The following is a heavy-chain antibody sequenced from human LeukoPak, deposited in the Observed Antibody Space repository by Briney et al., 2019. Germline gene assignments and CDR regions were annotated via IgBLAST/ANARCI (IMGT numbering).Heavy chain of an antibody. J-gene: IGHJ3*02. D-gene: IGHD2-21*01. CDR3: AKDRIVIVSGIGGSAVRWKNAFDI. V-gene: IGHV3-23*01. CDR2: IRGRGDRT. CDR1: AFTFSNSG. Sequence: PGGSLSPACDASAFTFSNSGMSWARQAAGEGLEWDASIRGRGDRTHYADSEKRRSTISRDKSKNTLYMQMNSMRAEKTAVYYCAKDRIVIVSGIGGSAVRWKNAFDIWGQGTMATVSS.